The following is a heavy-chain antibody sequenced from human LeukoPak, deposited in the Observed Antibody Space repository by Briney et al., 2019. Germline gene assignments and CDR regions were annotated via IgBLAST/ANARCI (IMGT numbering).Heavy chain of an antibody. V-gene: IGHV4-34*01. CDR3: ARESLGGGWSDYFDY. CDR1: GGSFSGYY. D-gene: IGHD6-19*01. Sequence: SETLSLTCAVYGGSFSGYYWSWIRQPPGKGLEWIGEINHSGSTNYNPSLKSRVTISVDTSKNQFSLKLSSVTAADTAVYYCARESLGGGWSDYFDYWGQGTLVTVSS. CDR2: INHSGST. J-gene: IGHJ4*02.